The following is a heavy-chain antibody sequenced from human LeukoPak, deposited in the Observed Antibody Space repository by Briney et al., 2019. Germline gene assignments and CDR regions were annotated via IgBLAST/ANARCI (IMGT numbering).Heavy chain of an antibody. CDR2: IWYDGSNK. CDR1: GFTFSSYG. V-gene: IGHV3-33*01. J-gene: IGHJ4*02. CDR3: ARGVYYFDY. Sequence: PGRSLRLSCAASGFTFSSYGMHWVRQAPGKGLEWVAVIWYDGSNKYYADSVKGRFTISRDNARNSLYLQMNSLRAEDTAVYYCARGVYYFDYWGQGILVTVSS. D-gene: IGHD6-6*01.